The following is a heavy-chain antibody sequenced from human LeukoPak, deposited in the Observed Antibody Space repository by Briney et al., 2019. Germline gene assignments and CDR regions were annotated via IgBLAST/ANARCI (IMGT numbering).Heavy chain of an antibody. Sequence: ASVKVSCKASGYTFTSYDVNWVRQDTGQGLEWMGWMNPNSGNTGYAQKFQGRVTITRNTSISTAYMELSSLRSEDTAVYYCARETSTGTFDYWGQGTLVTVSS. J-gene: IGHJ4*02. CDR1: GYTFTSYD. CDR3: ARETSTGTFDY. D-gene: IGHD4-17*01. CDR2: MNPNSGNT. V-gene: IGHV1-8*03.